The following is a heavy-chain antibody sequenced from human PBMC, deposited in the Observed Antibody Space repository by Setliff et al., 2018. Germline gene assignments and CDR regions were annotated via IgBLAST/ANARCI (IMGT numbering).Heavy chain of an antibody. J-gene: IGHJ4*02. D-gene: IGHD2-8*01. CDR3: ARARGVPNCTNGVCSFAGLAFDY. V-gene: IGHV1-69*06. Sequence: SVKVSCKASGGTFSAISWVRQAPGQGLQWMGGIIPLFGTANYAQKFQGRVTITADKSTSTAYMELSSLRSEDTAVYYCARARGVPNCTNGVCSFAGLAFDYWGQGTLVTVSS. CDR1: GGTFSA. CDR2: IIPLFGTA.